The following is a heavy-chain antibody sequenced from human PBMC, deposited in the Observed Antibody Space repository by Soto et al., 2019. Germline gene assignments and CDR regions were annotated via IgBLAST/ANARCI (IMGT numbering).Heavy chain of an antibody. Sequence: EVQLVESGGGLVQPGGSLRLSCAASGVTVSNNYMSWVRQAPGKGLEWVSVIYSGGRTYYADSVKGRFIISRDSSKNTLYLQMNSLRAEDTAVDDCARDTYDDYRGQGTLVTVSS. CDR1: GVTVSNNY. V-gene: IGHV3-66*01. J-gene: IGHJ4*02. CDR2: IYSGGRT. D-gene: IGHD3-3*01. CDR3: ARDTYDDY.